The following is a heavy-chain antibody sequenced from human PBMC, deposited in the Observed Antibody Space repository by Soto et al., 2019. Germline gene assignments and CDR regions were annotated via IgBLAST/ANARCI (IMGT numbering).Heavy chain of an antibody. CDR1: GFTFSSYG. CDR3: AKDKGIAVAASGAFDI. CDR2: ISYDGSNK. V-gene: IGHV3-30*18. D-gene: IGHD6-19*01. J-gene: IGHJ3*02. Sequence: QVQLVESGGGVVQPGRSLRLSCAASGFTFSSYGMHWVRQAPGKGLEWVAVISYDGSNKYYADSVKGRFTISRDNSKNTLYLEMNRLRAEDTAVYYCAKDKGIAVAASGAFDIWGQGTMVTVSS.